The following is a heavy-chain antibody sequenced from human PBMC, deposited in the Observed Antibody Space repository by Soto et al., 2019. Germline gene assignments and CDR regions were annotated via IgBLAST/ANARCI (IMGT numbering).Heavy chain of an antibody. J-gene: IGHJ6*02. D-gene: IGHD5-18*01. CDR3: AKHGGYSFGPGDYYGMDV. V-gene: IGHV3-23*01. Sequence: WGSLRLPWATSGFILSDLASSCILQAPGKGLEWVSGIIGSGDTIYYADSVKGRFTISRDKSKTTLYLQMNSLRAEDTATYYCAKHGGYSFGPGDYYGMDVWGQGTTVTVSS. CDR2: IIGSGDTI. CDR1: GFILSDLA.